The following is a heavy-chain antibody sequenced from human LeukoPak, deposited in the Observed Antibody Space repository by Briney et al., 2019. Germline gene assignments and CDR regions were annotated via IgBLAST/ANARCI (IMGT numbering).Heavy chain of an antibody. CDR1: GGSISSGGYY. Sequence: SETLSLTCTVSGGSISSGGYYWSWIRQHSGKGLEWIGYIYYSGSTYYNPSLKSRVTISADTSKNQFSLKLSSVTAADTAVYYCARDPYYDSSSFGGMDVWGQGTTVTVSS. V-gene: IGHV4-31*03. CDR2: IYYSGST. J-gene: IGHJ6*02. D-gene: IGHD3-22*01. CDR3: ARDPYYDSSSFGGMDV.